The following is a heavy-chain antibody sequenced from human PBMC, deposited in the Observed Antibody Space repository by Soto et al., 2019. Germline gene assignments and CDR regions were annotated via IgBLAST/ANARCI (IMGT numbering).Heavy chain of an antibody. CDR1: GGFTSTNNW. CDR2: AYHSGST. J-gene: IGHJ4*02. V-gene: IGHV4-4*02. Sequence: QLQLQESGPGLVRPSGTLSLTCAVSGGFTSTNNWWSWVRQPPGKGLEWIGDAYHSGSTEYNPSLKSRVSISVSKSTNQISLKLPSATAADTAVYYCARSPPSSYYGGSGTFDYWGQGTLVTVSS. CDR3: ARSPPSSYYGGSGTFDY. D-gene: IGHD3-10*01.